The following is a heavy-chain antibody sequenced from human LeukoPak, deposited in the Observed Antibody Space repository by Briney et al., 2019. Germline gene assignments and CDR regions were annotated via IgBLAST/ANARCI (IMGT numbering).Heavy chain of an antibody. CDR2: INPSGGST. CDR1: GYTFTSYY. Sequence: ASVKVSCKASGYTFTSYYMHWVRQAPGQGLEWMGIINPSGGSTSHAQKFQGRVTMTRDTSTSTVYMELSSLRSEDTAVYYCARDHPDSSGWYVGYNWFDPWGQGTLVTVSS. V-gene: IGHV1-46*01. CDR3: ARDHPDSSGWYVGYNWFDP. D-gene: IGHD6-19*01. J-gene: IGHJ5*02.